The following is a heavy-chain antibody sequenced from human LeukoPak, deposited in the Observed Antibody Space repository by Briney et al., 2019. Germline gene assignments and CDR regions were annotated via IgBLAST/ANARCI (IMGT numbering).Heavy chain of an antibody. J-gene: IGHJ5*02. CDR3: ARSNLRWFDP. D-gene: IGHD3-16*01. Sequence: GGSLRLSCAASGFTFNRYWMHWVCQAPGKGLVWVSRINSGGSTSYADSVKGRFTISSDNAKNTLYLQMNSLRAEDTAVYYCARSNLRWFDPWGQGTLVTVSS. CDR1: GFTFNRYW. CDR2: INSGGST. V-gene: IGHV3-74*01.